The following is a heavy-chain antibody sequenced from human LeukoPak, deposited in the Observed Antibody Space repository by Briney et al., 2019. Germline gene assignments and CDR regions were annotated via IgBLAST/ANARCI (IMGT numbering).Heavy chain of an antibody. CDR1: GFTFSSYA. CDR3: ASVGADY. D-gene: IGHD1-26*01. J-gene: IGHJ4*02. CDR2: VSGSGGST. Sequence: PGGSLRLSCAASGFTFSSYAMSWVRQTPGKGLEWASTVSGSGGSTYYADSVKGRFTISRDNSRDTLYLQMNSLRAEDTAVYFCASVGADYWGQGTLVTVSS. V-gene: IGHV3-23*01.